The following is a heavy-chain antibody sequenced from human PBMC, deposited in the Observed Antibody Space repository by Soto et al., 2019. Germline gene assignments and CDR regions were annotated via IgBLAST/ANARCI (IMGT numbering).Heavy chain of an antibody. CDR3: ARAFMTTVTTSFDY. Sequence: PSETLSLTCTVSGGSISSGGYYWSWIRQHPGKGLEWVGYIYYSGSTYYNPSLKSRVTISVDTSKNQFSLKLSSVTAADTAVYYCARAFMTTVTTSFDYWGQGTLVTVSS. CDR1: GGSISSGGYY. D-gene: IGHD4-17*01. CDR2: IYYSGST. V-gene: IGHV4-31*03. J-gene: IGHJ4*02.